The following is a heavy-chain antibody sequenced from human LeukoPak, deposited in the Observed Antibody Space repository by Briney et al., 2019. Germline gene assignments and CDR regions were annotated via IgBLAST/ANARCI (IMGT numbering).Heavy chain of an antibody. Sequence: ASVKVSCKVSGYTLTELSMHWVRPAPGKGLEWMGGFYPEDGETIYAQKFQGRVTMTEDTSTDTAYMELSSLRSEDTAVYYCRIAAAGNRDYWGQGTLVTVSS. CDR2: FYPEDGET. V-gene: IGHV1-24*01. CDR3: RIAAAGNRDY. CDR1: GYTLTELS. D-gene: IGHD6-13*01. J-gene: IGHJ4*02.